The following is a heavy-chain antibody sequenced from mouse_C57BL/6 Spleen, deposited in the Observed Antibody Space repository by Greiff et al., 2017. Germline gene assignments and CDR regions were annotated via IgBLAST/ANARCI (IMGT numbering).Heavy chain of an antibody. CDR1: GYTFTSYG. Sequence: VMLVESGAELARPGASVKLSCKASGYTFTSYGISWVKQRTGQGLEWIGEIYPGDGDTNYNGKFKGKATLTADKSSSTAYMQLSSLTSEDSAVYFCARFPYYDYDDYAMDYWGQGTSVTVSS. D-gene: IGHD2-4*01. CDR3: ARFPYYDYDDYAMDY. V-gene: IGHV1-81*01. J-gene: IGHJ4*01. CDR2: IYPGDGDT.